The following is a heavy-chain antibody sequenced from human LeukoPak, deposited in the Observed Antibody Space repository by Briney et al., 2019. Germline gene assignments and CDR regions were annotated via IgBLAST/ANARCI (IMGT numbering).Heavy chain of an antibody. J-gene: IGHJ4*02. V-gene: IGHV3-7*01. D-gene: IGHD3-10*01. CDR1: GFTFSNFW. CDR2: IKQDGSEK. CDR3: AKTYYYGSGSY. Sequence: SGGSLRLSCAAPGFTFSNFWMSWVRQAPGKGLEWVANIKQDGSEKYYVDSVKGRFTISRDNANNSLYLQMNSLRAEDTAVYYCAKTYYYGSGSYWGQGTLVTVSS.